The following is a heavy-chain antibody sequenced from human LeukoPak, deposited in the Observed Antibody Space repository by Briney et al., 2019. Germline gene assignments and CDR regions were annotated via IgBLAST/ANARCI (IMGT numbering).Heavy chain of an antibody. Sequence: SETLSLTCAVYGGSFSGYYWTWIRQPPGKGLEWIGEMNHSGSANYNPSLKSRVTISVDTSKNQCSLRLSSVTAADTAVYYCARRRGYSYGPFDYWGQGTLVTVSS. D-gene: IGHD5-18*01. V-gene: IGHV4-34*01. CDR1: GGSFSGYY. CDR3: ARRRGYSYGPFDY. CDR2: MNHSGSA. J-gene: IGHJ4*02.